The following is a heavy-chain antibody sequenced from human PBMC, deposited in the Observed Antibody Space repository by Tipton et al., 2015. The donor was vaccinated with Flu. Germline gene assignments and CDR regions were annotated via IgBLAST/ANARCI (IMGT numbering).Heavy chain of an antibody. J-gene: IGHJ4*02. CDR1: GFTFSSYS. CDR2: ISSSSSTI. Sequence: SLRLSCAASGFTFSSYSMNWVRQAPGKGLEWVSYISSSSSTIYYADSVKGRFTISRDNAKNSLYLQMNSLRAEDTAVYYCARDAVTRIFDYWGQGTLVTVSS. D-gene: IGHD2-2*01. V-gene: IGHV3-48*04. CDR3: ARDAVTRIFDY.